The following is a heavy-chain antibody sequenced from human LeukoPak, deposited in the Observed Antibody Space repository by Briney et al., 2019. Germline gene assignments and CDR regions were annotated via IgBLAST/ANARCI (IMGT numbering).Heavy chain of an antibody. V-gene: IGHV3-74*01. CDR3: ARDLVVTSAY. CDR2: INGDGSST. J-gene: IGHJ4*02. Sequence: GGSLRPSCAASGFTFSSYWMHWVRQAPGKGLVWVSRINGDGSSTTYADSVKGRFTIPRDNAKNTLYLQMNGLRAEDTAVYYCARDLVVTSAYWGQGTLVTVSS. D-gene: IGHD2-2*01. CDR1: GFTFSSYW.